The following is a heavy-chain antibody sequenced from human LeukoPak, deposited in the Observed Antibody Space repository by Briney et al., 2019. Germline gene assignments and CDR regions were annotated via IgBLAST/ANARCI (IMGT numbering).Heavy chain of an antibody. Sequence: GGSLRLSCAASGFTFSSYWMHWVRQAPGKGLVWVSRINTDGSSTSYADSVKGRFTISRDNAKNTLYLQMNSLRAEDTAVYYCAREGGIAAALDYWGQGTLVAVSS. CDR2: INTDGSST. V-gene: IGHV3-74*01. J-gene: IGHJ4*02. D-gene: IGHD6-13*01. CDR1: GFTFSSYW. CDR3: AREGGIAAALDY.